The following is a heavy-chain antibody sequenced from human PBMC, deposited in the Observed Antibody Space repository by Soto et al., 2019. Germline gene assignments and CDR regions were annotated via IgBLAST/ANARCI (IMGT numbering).Heavy chain of an antibody. D-gene: IGHD6-19*01. CDR1: GGSISSYY. CDR2: IYTSGST. Sequence: TASETLSLTCTVSGGSISSYYWSWIRQPAGKGLEWIGRIYTSGSTNYNPSLKSRVTMSVDTSKNQFSLKLSSVTAADTAVYYCASSQGSGWSTDAFDIWGQGTMVTVSS. CDR3: ASSQGSGWSTDAFDI. J-gene: IGHJ3*02. V-gene: IGHV4-4*07.